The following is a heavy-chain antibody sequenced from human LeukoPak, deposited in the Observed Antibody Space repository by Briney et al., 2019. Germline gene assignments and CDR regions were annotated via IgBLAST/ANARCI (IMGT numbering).Heavy chain of an antibody. CDR3: ALIKAYCSGGSCYFNWFDP. CDR2: IYPGDSDT. CDR1: GYSFTSYW. Sequence: GESLKISCKGSGYSFTSYWIGWVRQMPGKGLEWMGIIYPGDSDTRYSPSFQGQVTISADKSISTAYLQWSSLKASDTAMYYCALIKAYCSGGSCYFNWFDPWGQGTLVTVSS. J-gene: IGHJ5*02. D-gene: IGHD2-15*01. V-gene: IGHV5-51*01.